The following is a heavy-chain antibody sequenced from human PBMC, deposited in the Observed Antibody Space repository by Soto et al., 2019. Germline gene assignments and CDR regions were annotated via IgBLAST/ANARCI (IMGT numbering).Heavy chain of an antibody. Sequence: QVQLVQSGAEVKKPGSSVKVSCKASGGTFSSYAISWVRRAPGQGLEWMGGIIPIFGTANYAQKFQGRVTITADESTSTAYMELSSLRSDDTAVYYCARGPSSRVGASHFDYWGQGTLVTVSS. CDR2: IIPIFGTA. J-gene: IGHJ4*02. D-gene: IGHD1-26*01. CDR3: ARGPSSRVGASHFDY. CDR1: GGTFSSYA. V-gene: IGHV1-69*12.